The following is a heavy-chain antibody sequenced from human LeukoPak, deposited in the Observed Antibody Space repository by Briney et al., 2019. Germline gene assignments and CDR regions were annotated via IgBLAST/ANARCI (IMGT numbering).Heavy chain of an antibody. J-gene: IGHJ2*01. V-gene: IGHV3-30*18. CDR1: AFTFSSCG. Sequence: PGRSLRLSCAASAFTFSSCGMHWVRQAPGKGLEWVAVISYDGSNKYYADSVKGRFTISRDNSKNTLYLQMNSLRVEDTAVYYCAKDINWYFDLWGRGTLVTVSS. CDR3: AKDINWYFDL. CDR2: ISYDGSNK.